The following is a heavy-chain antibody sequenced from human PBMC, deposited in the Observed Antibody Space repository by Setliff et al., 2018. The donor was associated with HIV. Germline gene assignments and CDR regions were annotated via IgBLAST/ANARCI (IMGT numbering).Heavy chain of an antibody. Sequence: PSETLSLTCAVYGGSFSDHYWSWMRQPPGKGLEWIVEVNHNGNINYNPSLQSRVTVSVDTSKPQFSLKMNSVTAADTAVYYCAITIVGVTTEMYWGQGTLVTVSS. V-gene: IGHV4-34*01. D-gene: IGHD2-21*02. CDR3: AITIVGVTTEMY. CDR1: GGSFSDHY. CDR2: VNHNGNI. J-gene: IGHJ4*02.